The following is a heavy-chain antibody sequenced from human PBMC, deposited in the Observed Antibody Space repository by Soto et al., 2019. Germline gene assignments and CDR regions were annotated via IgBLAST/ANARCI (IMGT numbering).Heavy chain of an antibody. CDR2: ISGSGGST. V-gene: IGHV3-23*01. D-gene: IGHD3-22*01. Sequence: EVQLLESGGGLVQPGGSLRLSCAASGFTFSSYAMSWVRQAPGKGLEWVSAISGSGGSTYYADSVKGRFTISRDNSKNTLYLQMNSLRAEDTAVYYCAKDLLRSYGSSGYRGARYFDYWGQGTLVTVSS. CDR1: GFTFSSYA. CDR3: AKDLLRSYGSSGYRGARYFDY. J-gene: IGHJ4*02.